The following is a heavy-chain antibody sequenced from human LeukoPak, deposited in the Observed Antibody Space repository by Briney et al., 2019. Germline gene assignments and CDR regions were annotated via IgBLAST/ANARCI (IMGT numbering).Heavy chain of an antibody. CDR2: ISRSGSTI. D-gene: IGHD3-10*01. J-gene: IGHJ4*02. Sequence: PGGSQRLSCTASGFTFGDYAMSWSRQAPGKGLEWISYISRSGSTIYYADSVKGRFTISRDNAKNSLYLQMNSLRAEDTAVYYCARAYYYGSGSYFFPPDYWGQGTLVTVSS. CDR1: GFTFGDYA. V-gene: IGHV3-48*03. CDR3: ARAYYYGSGSYFFPPDY.